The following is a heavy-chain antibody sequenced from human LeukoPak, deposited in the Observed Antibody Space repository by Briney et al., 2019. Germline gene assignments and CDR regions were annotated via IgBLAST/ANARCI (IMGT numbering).Heavy chain of an antibody. J-gene: IGHJ1*01. Sequence: PSETLSLTCTVSGGSISSSTYYWGWIRQPPGKGLEWIGTFYYSGGTYYNPSLKSRVTISVDTSKNQFSLKLSSVTAADTAVYYCARDRPFQHWGQGTLVTVSS. CDR3: ARDRPFQH. V-gene: IGHV4-39*07. CDR2: FYYSGGT. CDR1: GGSISSSTYY.